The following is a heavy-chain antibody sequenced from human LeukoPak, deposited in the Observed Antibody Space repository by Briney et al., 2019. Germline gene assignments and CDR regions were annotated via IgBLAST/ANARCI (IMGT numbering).Heavy chain of an antibody. D-gene: IGHD3-10*01. Sequence: GGSLRLSCAASGFTFSSYSMNWVRQAPGKGLEWVSSISSSSSYIYYAASVKGRFTISRDNAKNSLYLQMNSLRAEDTAVYYCARDYGSGSHNSFAPWGQGTLVTVSS. CDR3: ARDYGSGSHNSFAP. CDR2: ISSSSSYI. CDR1: GFTFSSYS. V-gene: IGHV3-21*01. J-gene: IGHJ5*02.